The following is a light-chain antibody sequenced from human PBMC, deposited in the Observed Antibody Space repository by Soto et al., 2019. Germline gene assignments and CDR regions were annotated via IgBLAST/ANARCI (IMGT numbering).Light chain of an antibody. CDR2: AAS. CDR3: QQSYSTPWT. Sequence: DIPMTQSPSSLSASVGDRVTITCRASQSISSYLNWYQQKPGKAPKLLIYAASSLQSVVPSRFSGSGSGTDFTLTISSLQPEDFATYYCQQSYSTPWTFGQGTKVEIK. V-gene: IGKV1-39*01. J-gene: IGKJ1*01. CDR1: QSISSY.